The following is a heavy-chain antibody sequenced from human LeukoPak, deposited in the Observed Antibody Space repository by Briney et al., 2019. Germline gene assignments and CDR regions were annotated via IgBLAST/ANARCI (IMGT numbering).Heavy chain of an antibody. Sequence: PGGSLRLSCAPSGFTFDDYAMHWVRQAPGKGLEWVSLISGDGVSTYYADSVRGRFPIPRDNSKNSLYLQMKSLRTEDTALYYCAKDISGSYLDYWGQGTLVTVSS. CDR3: AKDISGSYLDY. V-gene: IGHV3-43*02. CDR1: GFTFDDYA. D-gene: IGHD1-26*01. J-gene: IGHJ4*02. CDR2: ISGDGVST.